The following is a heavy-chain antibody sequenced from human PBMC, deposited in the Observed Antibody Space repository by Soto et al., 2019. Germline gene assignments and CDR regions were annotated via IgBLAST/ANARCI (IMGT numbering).Heavy chain of an antibody. D-gene: IGHD6-25*01. Sequence: QVQLVQSGAEVKKPGASVKVSCKASGYTFTTCDIHWVRQAAARGLEWMGWMNPYTGKTGNAQRVQGRVNMTRDTSISTAYMEVSSLRSEDTGVYYCVRRKERSGPPYCDAWGQGTLVTVSS. CDR3: VRRKERSGPPYCDA. CDR1: GYTFTTCD. CDR2: MNPYTGKT. V-gene: IGHV1-8*02. J-gene: IGHJ4*02.